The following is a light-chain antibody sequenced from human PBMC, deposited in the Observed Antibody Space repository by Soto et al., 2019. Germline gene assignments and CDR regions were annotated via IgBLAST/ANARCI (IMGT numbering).Light chain of an antibody. J-gene: IGLJ1*01. CDR3: CSYVGSSRYD. CDR1: SSDVGGYNY. Sequence: QSALTQPRSVYGSAGQSVTISCTGTSSDVGGYNYVSWYQQHPGKAPKFMIYDVSERPSGVPDRFSGSKSGNTASLTISGLQAEDEADYYCCSYVGSSRYDFGTGTQLTVL. CDR2: DVS. V-gene: IGLV2-11*01.